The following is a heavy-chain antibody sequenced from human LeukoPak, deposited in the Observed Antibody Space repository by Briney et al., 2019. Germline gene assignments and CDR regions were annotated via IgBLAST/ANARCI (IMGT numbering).Heavy chain of an antibody. V-gene: IGHV3-23*01. CDR2: ISGSGGST. J-gene: IGHJ3*02. CDR1: GFTFSSHA. D-gene: IGHD3-3*01. CDR3: AKDGDYDFWSDPIDAFDI. Sequence: GGSLRLSCAASGFTFSSHAMSWVRQAPGKGLEWVSAISGSGGSTYYADSVKGRFTISRDNSKNTLYLQMNSLRAEDTAVYYCAKDGDYDFWSDPIDAFDIWGQGTMVTVSS.